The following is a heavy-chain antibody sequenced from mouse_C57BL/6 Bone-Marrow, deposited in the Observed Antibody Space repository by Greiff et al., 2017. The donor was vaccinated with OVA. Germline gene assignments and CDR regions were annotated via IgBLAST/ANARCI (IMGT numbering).Heavy chain of an antibody. CDR3: ARSGHAMDY. D-gene: IGHD3-1*01. CDR1: GYTFTDYY. CDR2: INPNNGGT. Sequence: EVQLQQSGPELVKPGASVKISCKASGYTFTDYYMNWVKQSHGKSLEWIGDINPNNGGTSYNQKFKGKATLTVDKSSSTAYMELRSLTSEDSAVYYCARSGHAMDYWGQGTSVTVSS. V-gene: IGHV1-26*01. J-gene: IGHJ4*01.